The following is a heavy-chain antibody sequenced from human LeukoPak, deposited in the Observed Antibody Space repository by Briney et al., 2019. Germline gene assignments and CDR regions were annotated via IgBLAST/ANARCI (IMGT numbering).Heavy chain of an antibody. Sequence: GRSLRLSCAASGFTFDDYAMHWVRQAPGKGLEWVSGISWNSGSIGYADSVKGRFTISRDNAKNSLYLHMNSLRAEDTALYYCAKGPSGLGAFDIWGQGTMVTVSS. D-gene: IGHD3-3*01. V-gene: IGHV3-9*01. CDR2: ISWNSGSI. J-gene: IGHJ3*02. CDR1: GFTFDDYA. CDR3: AKGPSGLGAFDI.